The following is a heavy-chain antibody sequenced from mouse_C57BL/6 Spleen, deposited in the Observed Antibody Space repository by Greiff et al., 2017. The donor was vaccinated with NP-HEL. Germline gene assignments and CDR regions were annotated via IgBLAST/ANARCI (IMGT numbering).Heavy chain of an antibody. CDR2: IRNKANGYTT. CDR3: ARSPLGSYWYFDV. Sequence: EVKLMESGGGLVQPGGSLSLSCAASGFTFTDYYMSWVRQPPGKALEWLGFIRNKANGYTTEYSASVKGRFTISRDNSQSILYLQMNALRAEDSATYYCARSPLGSYWYFDVWGTGTTVTVSS. V-gene: IGHV7-3*01. J-gene: IGHJ1*03. CDR1: GFTFTDYY. D-gene: IGHD6-1*01.